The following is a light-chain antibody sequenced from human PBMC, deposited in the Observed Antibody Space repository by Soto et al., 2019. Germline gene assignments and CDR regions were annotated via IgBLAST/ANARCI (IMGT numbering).Light chain of an antibody. V-gene: IGLV2-14*01. CDR1: SSDVGGYNY. CDR3: CSYTTSNTRQIV. J-gene: IGLJ1*01. Sequence: QSALTQPASVSGSPGQSITISCTGTSSDVGGYNYVSWYQQHPGKAPKFMIYDASNRPSGVSNRFSGSKSGNTASLTISGLQAEDEADYYCCSYTTSNTRQIVFGTGTXVTVL. CDR2: DAS.